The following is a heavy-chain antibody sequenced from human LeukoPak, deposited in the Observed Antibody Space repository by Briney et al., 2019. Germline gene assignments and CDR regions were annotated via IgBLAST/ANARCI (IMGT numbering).Heavy chain of an antibody. D-gene: IGHD2-2*01. CDR1: GGSISSYY. CDR2: IYYSGST. V-gene: IGHV4-59*01. Sequence: SETLSLTCTVSGGSISSYYWSWIRQPPGKGLEWIGYIYYSGSTNYNPSLKSRVTISVDTSKNQFSLKLSSVTAADTAVYYCARDKAGCSSTSCSYYYYMDVWGKGTTVTVSS. J-gene: IGHJ6*03. CDR3: ARDKAGCSSTSCSYYYYMDV.